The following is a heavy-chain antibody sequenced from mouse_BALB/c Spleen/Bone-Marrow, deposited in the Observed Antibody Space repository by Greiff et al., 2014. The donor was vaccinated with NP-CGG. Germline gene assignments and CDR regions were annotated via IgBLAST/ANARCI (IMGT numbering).Heavy chain of an antibody. CDR1: GFTFSSFE. Sequence: VQLKESGGGLVQPGGSRKLSCAASGFTFSSFEMHWVRQAPEKGLEWVAYISSGSSTIYYADTVKGRFTISRDNPKNTLFLQMTSLRSEDTAMYYCARSRNYYAMDYWGQGTSVTVSS. J-gene: IGHJ4*01. V-gene: IGHV5-17*02. CDR3: ARSRNYYAMDY. CDR2: ISSGSSTI.